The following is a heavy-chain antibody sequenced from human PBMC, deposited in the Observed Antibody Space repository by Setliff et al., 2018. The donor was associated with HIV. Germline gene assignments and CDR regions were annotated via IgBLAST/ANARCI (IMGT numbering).Heavy chain of an antibody. V-gene: IGHV4-34*10. D-gene: IGHD2-15*01. J-gene: IGHJ4*02. CDR2: IDVNADT. CDR3: ASLLVVATGGVFDY. CDR1: NESLGAHY. Sequence: PSETLSLTCAVYNESLGAHYWTWIRQPPGKGLEWIGNIDVNADTNYNPSLKSRVTMSIDRYKNQLSLSLRSVTARDTATYYCASLLVVATGGVFDYWGQGNLVTVAS.